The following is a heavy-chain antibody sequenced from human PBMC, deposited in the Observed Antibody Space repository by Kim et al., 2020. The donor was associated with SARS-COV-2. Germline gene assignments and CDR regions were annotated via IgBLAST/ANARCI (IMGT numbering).Heavy chain of an antibody. J-gene: IGHJ4*02. D-gene: IGHD5-12*01. Sequence: RYSPSFQGQVTSSADKSISTAYLQWGSLKASDTAMYFCARASGYDHLDYWGQGTLVTVSS. CDR3: ARASGYDHLDY. V-gene: IGHV5-51*01.